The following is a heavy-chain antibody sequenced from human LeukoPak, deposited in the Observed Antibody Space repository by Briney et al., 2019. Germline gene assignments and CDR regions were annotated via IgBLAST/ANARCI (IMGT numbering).Heavy chain of an antibody. CDR3: ARVGEHYGDYVDFDY. V-gene: IGHV3-74*01. J-gene: IGHJ4*02. CDR1: GFTFSSYW. CDR2: IKSDGSST. Sequence: GGSLRLSCVASGFTFSSYWMHWVRQAPGKGLAWVSRIKSDGSSTSYADSVKGRFTISRDNAKNTLYLQMNSLRAEDTAVYYCARVGEHYGDYVDFDYWGQGTLVTVSS. D-gene: IGHD4-17*01.